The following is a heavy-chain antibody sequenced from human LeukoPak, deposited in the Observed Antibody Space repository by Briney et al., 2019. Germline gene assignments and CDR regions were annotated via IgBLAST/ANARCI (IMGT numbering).Heavy chain of an antibody. J-gene: IGHJ4*02. D-gene: IGHD5-18*01. Sequence: ASVKVSCKASGYTFTGYYMHWVRQAPGQGLEWMGWINPNSGGTNYAQKFQGRVTMTRDTSISTAYMELGRLRSDDTAVYYCVRWDTAMVISSSFFDYWGQGTLVTVSS. CDR3: VRWDTAMVISSSFFDY. CDR1: GYTFTGYY. V-gene: IGHV1-2*02. CDR2: INPNSGGT.